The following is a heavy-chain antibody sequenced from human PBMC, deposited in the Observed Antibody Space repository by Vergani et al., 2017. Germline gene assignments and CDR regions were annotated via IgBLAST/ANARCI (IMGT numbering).Heavy chain of an antibody. CDR3: ARDGSFRWFDP. D-gene: IGHD3-16*02. J-gene: IGHJ5*02. V-gene: IGHV4-61*02. CDR1: GSSISSGDYY. Sequence: QVQLQESGPGLVKSSQTLSLICTVSGSSISSGDYYWSWIRQPAGKGLEWIGRISTGGSTSYNPSLKSRVAVSMDTSKNQFSLRLNFVTAADTALYYCARDGSFRWFDPWGQGTLVTVSS. CDR2: ISTGGST.